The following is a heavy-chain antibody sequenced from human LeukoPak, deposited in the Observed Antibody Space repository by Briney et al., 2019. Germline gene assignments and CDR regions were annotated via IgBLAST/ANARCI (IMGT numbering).Heavy chain of an antibody. V-gene: IGHV5-51*01. Sequence: GESLKISCKGSGYSFTSYWIGWVRQMPGKGLEWMGIIYPGDSDTRYSPSFQGQVTISADKSISTAYLQWSSLKASDTAMYYCARRPGSYPISDAFDIWGQGTMVTVSS. CDR3: ARRPGSYPISDAFDI. CDR2: IYPGDSDT. D-gene: IGHD1-26*01. J-gene: IGHJ3*02. CDR1: GYSFTSYW.